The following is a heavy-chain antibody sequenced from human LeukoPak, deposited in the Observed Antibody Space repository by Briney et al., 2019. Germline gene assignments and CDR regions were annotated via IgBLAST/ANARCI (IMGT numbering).Heavy chain of an antibody. Sequence: SETLSLTCTVSDDSVSGDYYWSWIRQTPEKGLEWLGYIFRTGTTHYNPSVQSRITMSIDSSKNHFSLNLTSATAADTAVYYCVRGRVIPAFRYFDLWGRGTLVTVSS. CDR1: DDSVSGDYY. J-gene: IGHJ2*01. CDR2: IFRTGTT. CDR3: VRGRVIPAFRYFDL. D-gene: IGHD2-15*01. V-gene: IGHV4-30-4*01.